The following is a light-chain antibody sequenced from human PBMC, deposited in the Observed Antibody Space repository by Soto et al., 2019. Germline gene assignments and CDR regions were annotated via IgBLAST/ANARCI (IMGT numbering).Light chain of an antibody. Sequence: EIVLTQSPATLSLSPGERAALSCGASQSVSSNYLAWYQQKPGLAPRLLIYDASRRATGILDRFSGSGSGTEFTLTISSLQSEDFAVYYCQQYNNWPRTFGQGTKVDIK. J-gene: IGKJ1*01. CDR1: QSVSSNY. CDR3: QQYNNWPRT. V-gene: IGKV3D-20*01. CDR2: DAS.